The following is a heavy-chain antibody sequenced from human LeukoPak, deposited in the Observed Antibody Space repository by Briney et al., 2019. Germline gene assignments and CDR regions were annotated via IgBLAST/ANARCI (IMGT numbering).Heavy chain of an antibody. CDR3: AKGRGSSGYYPIDY. D-gene: IGHD3-22*01. CDR2: ISYDGSNK. CDR1: GFTFSSYG. J-gene: IGHJ4*02. V-gene: IGHV3-30*18. Sequence: GGSLRLSCAASGFTFSSYGMHWVRQAPGKGLEWVAVISYDGSNKYYADSAKGRFTISRDNSKNTLYLQMNSLRAEDTAVYYCAKGRGSSGYYPIDYWGQGTLVTVSS.